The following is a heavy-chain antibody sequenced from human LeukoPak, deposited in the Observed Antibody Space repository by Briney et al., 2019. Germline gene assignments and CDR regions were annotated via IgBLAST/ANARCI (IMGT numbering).Heavy chain of an antibody. V-gene: IGHV3-73*01. CDR1: GFTFSGST. CDR3: TSWVATNNLDY. CDR2: IRGKANSYAT. J-gene: IGHJ4*02. D-gene: IGHD5-24*01. Sequence: GGSLKLSCAASGFTFSGSTVHWVRQASGKGLEWVGHIRGKANSYATAYAASVKGRFTISRDDSKNTAYLQMNSLKAEDTAVYYCTSWVATNNLDYWGQGTLVTVSS.